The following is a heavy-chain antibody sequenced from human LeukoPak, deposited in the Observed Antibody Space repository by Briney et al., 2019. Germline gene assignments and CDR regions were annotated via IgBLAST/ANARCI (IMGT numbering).Heavy chain of an antibody. CDR1: GGTFGSYA. V-gene: IGHV1-69*01. J-gene: IGHJ4*02. Sequence: SVKVSCKASGGTFGSYAISWVRQAPGQGLEWMGGIIPIFGTANYAQKFQGRVTITADESTSTAYMELSSLRSEDTAVYYCARATVGASIVPGSFDYWGQGTLVTVSS. D-gene: IGHD1-26*01. CDR2: IIPIFGTA. CDR3: ARATVGASIVPGSFDY.